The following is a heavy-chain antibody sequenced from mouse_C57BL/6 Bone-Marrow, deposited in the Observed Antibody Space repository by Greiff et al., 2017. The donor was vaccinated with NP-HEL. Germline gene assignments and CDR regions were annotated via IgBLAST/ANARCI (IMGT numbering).Heavy chain of an antibody. D-gene: IGHD1-1*01. Sequence: QVQLQQPGAELVKPGASVKLSCKASGYTFTSYWMHWVKQRPGQGLEWIGMIHPNSGSTNYNEKFKSKATLTVDKSSSTAYMQLSSLTSEDSAVYYCARRGSRTCGFAYWGQGTLVTVSA. J-gene: IGHJ3*01. CDR2: IHPNSGST. CDR1: GYTFTSYW. V-gene: IGHV1-64*01. CDR3: ARRGSRTCGFAY.